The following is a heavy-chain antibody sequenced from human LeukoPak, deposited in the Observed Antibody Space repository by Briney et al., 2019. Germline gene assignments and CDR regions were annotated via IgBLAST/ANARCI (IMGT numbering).Heavy chain of an antibody. CDR2: ISNSGGST. Sequence: GGSLRLSCAASGFTFSSYAISWVRQAPGKGLEWVSSISNSGGSTYYADSVKDRFTISRDNSKNTLHLEMNSLRAEDTALYYCAKDVYSSGTGYFDYWGQGTLVTVSS. J-gene: IGHJ4*02. CDR3: AKDVYSSGTGYFDY. CDR1: GFTFSSYA. V-gene: IGHV3-23*01. D-gene: IGHD6-19*01.